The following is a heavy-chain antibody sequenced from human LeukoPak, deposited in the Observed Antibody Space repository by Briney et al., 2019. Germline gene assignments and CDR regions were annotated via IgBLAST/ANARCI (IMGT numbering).Heavy chain of an antibody. CDR3: ATRCSSISCSLATFDM. Sequence: GGSLRLSCAASGFTFSSYEMNWVRQAPGKGLEWVSYISSSGSTIYYADSVKGRFTISRDNAKNSLYLQMNSLRAEDTAVYYCATRCSSISCSLATFDMWGQGTMVTVSS. J-gene: IGHJ3*02. CDR1: GFTFSSYE. D-gene: IGHD2-2*01. CDR2: ISSSGSTI. V-gene: IGHV3-48*03.